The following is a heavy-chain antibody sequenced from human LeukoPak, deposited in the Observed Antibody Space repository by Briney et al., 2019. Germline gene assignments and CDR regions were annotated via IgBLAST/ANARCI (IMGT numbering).Heavy chain of an antibody. Sequence: ASVKVSCKASGYTFTSYGISWVRQAPGQGLEWMGWINPNSGGTNYAQKFQGRVTMTRDTSISTAYMELSRLRSDDTAVYYCARAGPDSYGRDYYYYYMDVWGKGTTVTVSS. V-gene: IGHV1-2*02. D-gene: IGHD5-18*01. CDR2: INPNSGGT. CDR1: GYTFTSYG. J-gene: IGHJ6*03. CDR3: ARAGPDSYGRDYYYYYMDV.